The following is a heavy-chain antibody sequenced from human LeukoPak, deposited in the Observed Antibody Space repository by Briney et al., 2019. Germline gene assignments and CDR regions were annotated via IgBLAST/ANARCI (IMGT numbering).Heavy chain of an antibody. CDR2: IYHSGST. CDR3: ARGPRSIGGRLTSCYFRY. J-gene: IGHJ4*02. D-gene: IGHD2-2*01. Sequence: SETLSLTCAVSGGSISSGGYSWSWIRQPPGKGLEWIGYIYHSGSTYYNPSLKSRVTISVDTSKNQFSLKLSSVTAADTAVYYCARGPRSIGGRLTSCYFRYWGQGTLVTVSS. V-gene: IGHV4-30-2*01. CDR1: GGSISSGGYS.